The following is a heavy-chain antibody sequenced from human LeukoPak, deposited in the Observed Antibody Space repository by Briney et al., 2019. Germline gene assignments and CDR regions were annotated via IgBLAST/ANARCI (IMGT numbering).Heavy chain of an antibody. D-gene: IGHD3-10*01. CDR3: ARDRITMVRGVIIHKNWFDP. J-gene: IGHJ5*02. CDR2: INHSGST. CDR1: GGSFSGYY. Sequence: SETLSLTCAVYGGSFSGYYWSWIRQPPGKGLEWIGEINHSGSTNYNPSLKSRVTISVDTSKNQFSLKLSSVTAADTAVYYCARDRITMVRGVIIHKNWFDPWGQGILVTVSS. V-gene: IGHV4-34*01.